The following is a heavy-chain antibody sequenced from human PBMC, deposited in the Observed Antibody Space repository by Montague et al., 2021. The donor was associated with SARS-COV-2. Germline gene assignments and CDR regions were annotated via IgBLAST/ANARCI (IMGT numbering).Heavy chain of an antibody. J-gene: IGHJ4*02. CDR3: AGGRGSYRSDFDY. D-gene: IGHD3-16*02. V-gene: IGHV3-30-3*01. CDR2: ISYDGSSK. CDR1: GFTFNSYA. Sequence: SLRLSFSASGFTFNSYAMHWVRQAPGKGLEWVAVISYDGSSKYYADSVKGRFTISRDNSKNTLYLQMNSLRAEDTAVYYCAGGRGSYRSDFDYWGQGTLVTVSS.